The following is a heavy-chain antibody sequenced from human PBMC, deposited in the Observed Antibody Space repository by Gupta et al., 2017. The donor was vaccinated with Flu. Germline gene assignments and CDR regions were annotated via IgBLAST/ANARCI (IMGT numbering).Heavy chain of an antibody. CDR2: ISGRGGST. J-gene: IGHJ3*01. CDR3: ARSLISYCTTTSGYGRDGFDF. D-gene: IGHD2-2*01. Sequence: VRQAPGKGLEWVSAISGRGGSTYYADSVKGRFTIARDNSKNTLYLQMNSLRAEDTAVYYCARSLISYCTTTSGYGRDGFDFWGQGTMVTVSS. V-gene: IGHV3-23*01.